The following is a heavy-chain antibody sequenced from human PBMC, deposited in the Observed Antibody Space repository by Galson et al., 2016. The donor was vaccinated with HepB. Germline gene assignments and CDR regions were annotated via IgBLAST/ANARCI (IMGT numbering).Heavy chain of an antibody. D-gene: IGHD2-2*01. V-gene: IGHV1-46*01. CDR3: AREVPAACNFDY. J-gene: IGHJ4*02. Sequence: SVKVSCKASEYTFTQYYIHRVRQAPGQGLEWMGMINSGDGTNYAQKFRGRVTMTRDTSTTTVYMELSSLRSEDSAVYYCAREVPAACNFDYWGQGILVSVSS. CDR2: INSGDGT. CDR1: EYTFTQYY.